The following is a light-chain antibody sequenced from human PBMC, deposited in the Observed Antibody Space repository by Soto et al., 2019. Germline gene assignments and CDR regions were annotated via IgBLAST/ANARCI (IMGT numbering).Light chain of an antibody. J-gene: IGLJ2*01. CDR3: SSYTSSSTLGHVV. V-gene: IGLV2-14*01. CDR1: SSDVGGYNY. Sequence: QSVLTQPASVSGSPGQSITISCTGTSSDVGGYNYVSWYQQHLGKAPKLMIYDVSNRPSGVSNRFSGSKSGNTASLTISGLQAEDEADYYCSSYTSSSTLGHVVFGGGTKLTVL. CDR2: DVS.